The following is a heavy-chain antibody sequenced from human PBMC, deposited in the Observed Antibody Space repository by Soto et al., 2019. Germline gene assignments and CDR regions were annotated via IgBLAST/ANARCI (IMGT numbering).Heavy chain of an antibody. V-gene: IGHV4-61*08. D-gene: IGHD3-10*01. CDR3: ARQGFGQLHGLVDV. J-gene: IGHJ6*02. CDR2: IHHSGST. Sequence: SETLSLTCTVSGVSISSGDYYWSWIRQPPGKGLEWIGYIHHSGSTSYNPSLKSRVTMSVDTSKNQFSLKVSSVTAADTALYYCARQGFGQLHGLVDVWGQGTTVTVSS. CDR1: GVSISSGDYY.